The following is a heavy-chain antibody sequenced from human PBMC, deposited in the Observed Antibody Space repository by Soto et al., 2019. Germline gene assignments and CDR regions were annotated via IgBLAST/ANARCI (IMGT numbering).Heavy chain of an antibody. D-gene: IGHD2-21*02. CDR1: GGTFNTYT. CDR3: GRGGVVTHPEKPTINNWFDP. V-gene: IGHV1-69*02. CDR2: IIPILDIA. Sequence: ASVKVSCKSSGGTFNTYTITWVRRAPGQGLEWMGRIIPILDIANYAQKFQGRVTITADKSTRTVYMELSSLRSEDTAVYYCGRGGVVTHPEKPTINNWFDPWGQGTLVTVSS. J-gene: IGHJ5*02.